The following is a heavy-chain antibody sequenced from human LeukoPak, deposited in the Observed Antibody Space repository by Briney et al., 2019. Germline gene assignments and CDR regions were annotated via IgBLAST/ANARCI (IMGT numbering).Heavy chain of an antibody. J-gene: IGHJ4*02. CDR3: ARGASSGYYGDGDFDY. Sequence: SVKVSCKASGGTFSSYAISWVRQAPGQGLEWMGGIIPIFGTANYAQKFQGRVTITADESTSTAYMELSSLRSEDTAVYYCARGASSGYYGDGDFDYWGQGTLVTVSS. V-gene: IGHV1-69*01. CDR1: GGTFSSYA. D-gene: IGHD3-22*01. CDR2: IIPIFGTA.